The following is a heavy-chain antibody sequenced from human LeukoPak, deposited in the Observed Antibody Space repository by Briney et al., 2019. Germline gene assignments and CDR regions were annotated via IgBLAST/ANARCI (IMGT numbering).Heavy chain of an antibody. V-gene: IGHV1-18*01. CDR3: ARDYNGSGRLTNQ. D-gene: IGHD3-10*01. CDR1: GYTFTSYG. Sequence: AASVKVSCKASGYTFTSYGISWVRQAPGQGLEWMGWISAYNGNTNYAQKLQGRVTMTRDTSTSTVYMELSSLRSEDTAVYYCARDYNGSGRLTNQWGQGTLVTVSS. CDR2: ISAYNGNT. J-gene: IGHJ4*02.